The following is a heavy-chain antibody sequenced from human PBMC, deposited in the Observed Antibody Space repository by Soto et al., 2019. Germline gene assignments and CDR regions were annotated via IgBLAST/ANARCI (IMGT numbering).Heavy chain of an antibody. J-gene: IGHJ6*01. CDR2: IDPSDSYV. Sequence: EVQLVQSGAEVKKPGESLRISCKGSGFTFIAYWINWVRLVPGKGLEWMGKIDPSDSYVTYNPSFQGHVNISVDKSISTAYLDWTRLRASDTAMYFCARPNRPYGSGVYGMDVWGQGTTVTVSS. CDR1: GFTFIAYW. V-gene: IGHV5-10-1*03. CDR3: ARPNRPYGSGVYGMDV. D-gene: IGHD3-10*01.